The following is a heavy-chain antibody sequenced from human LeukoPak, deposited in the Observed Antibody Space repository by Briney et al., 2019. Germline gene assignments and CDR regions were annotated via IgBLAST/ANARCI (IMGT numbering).Heavy chain of an antibody. V-gene: IGHV3-23*01. Sequence: GGSLRLSCAASGFTFSTYAMTWVRQAPGKGLEWVSVISGSGGSTYYADSVKGRFTISRDNPKNTLHLQMNSLRAEDTAVYYCAKLREWFGDPGEDAFDFWGQGTIVTVSS. CDR3: AKLREWFGDPGEDAFDF. J-gene: IGHJ3*01. CDR1: GFTFSTYA. CDR2: ISGSGGST. D-gene: IGHD3-10*01.